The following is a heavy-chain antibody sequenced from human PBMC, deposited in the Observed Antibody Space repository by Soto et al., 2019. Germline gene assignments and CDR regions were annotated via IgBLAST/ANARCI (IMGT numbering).Heavy chain of an antibody. D-gene: IGHD1-7*01. CDR3: ARRDPGTSVDY. J-gene: IGHJ4*02. CDR2: IYRTGGT. Sequence: SETLSLSFAVSGGSFTGNNWWTWVRQPPGQGLEWIGEIYRTGGTNYNPSLKSRVTISLDKSENQFSLKVTSLNAADTDVYYCARRDPGTSVDYWAQGTLVTVSS. CDR1: GGSFTGNNW. V-gene: IGHV4-4*02.